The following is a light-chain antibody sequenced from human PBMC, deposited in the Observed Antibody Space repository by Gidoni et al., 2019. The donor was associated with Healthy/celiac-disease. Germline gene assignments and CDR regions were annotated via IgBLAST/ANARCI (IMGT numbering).Light chain of an antibody. CDR2: GAS. Sequence: EIVLTQSPGTLSLSPGERATLSCRASQSVSSSYLAWYQQKPGQAPRLLIYGASSRATGIPDRFSGSGSGTDFTLTISRLEPEDFAVYYCQQYSGFGQXTKVEIK. V-gene: IGKV3-20*01. CDR3: QQYSG. J-gene: IGKJ1*01. CDR1: QSVSSSY.